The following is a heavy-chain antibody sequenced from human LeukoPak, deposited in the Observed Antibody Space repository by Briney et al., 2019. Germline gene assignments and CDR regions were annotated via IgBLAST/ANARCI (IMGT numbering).Heavy chain of an antibody. CDR2: ISHSGST. CDR1: GGSFSGYY. CDR3: ARTAGPVTVTTDGNNWFDP. D-gene: IGHD4-17*01. Sequence: SETLSLTCAVYGGSFSGYYWSWIRQPPGKGLEWIGEISHSGSTNYNPSLKSRVIISVDTSKNQFSLKLSSVTAADTAVYYCARTAGPVTVTTDGNNWFDPWGQGTLVTVSS. J-gene: IGHJ5*02. V-gene: IGHV4-34*01.